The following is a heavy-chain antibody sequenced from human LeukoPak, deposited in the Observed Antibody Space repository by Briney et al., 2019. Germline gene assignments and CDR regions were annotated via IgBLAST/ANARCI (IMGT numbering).Heavy chain of an antibody. J-gene: IGHJ4*02. CDR2: IYYSGST. D-gene: IGHD3-16*01. Sequence: SETLSLTCTVSGVSISPYYWSWIRQPPGKGLEWIGYIYYSGSTNYNPALKSRVTISVDTSKNQFTLKLSSVTAADTAVYYCARGRYGWLPFDYWGQGTLVTVSS. V-gene: IGHV4-59*01. CDR1: GVSISPYY. CDR3: ARGRYGWLPFDY.